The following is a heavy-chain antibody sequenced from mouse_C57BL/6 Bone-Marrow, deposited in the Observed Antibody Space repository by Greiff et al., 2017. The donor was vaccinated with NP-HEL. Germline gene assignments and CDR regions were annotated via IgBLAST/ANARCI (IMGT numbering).Heavy chain of an antibody. Sequence: EVKVVESGGDLVKPGGSLKLSCAASGFTFSSYGMSWVRQTPDKRLEWVATISSGGSYTYYPDSVKGRFTISRDNAKNTLYLQMSSLKSEDTAMYYCARGVVAPWYFDVWGTRTTVTVSS. V-gene: IGHV5-6*01. CDR2: ISSGGSYT. CDR3: ARGVVAPWYFDV. D-gene: IGHD1-1*01. J-gene: IGHJ1*03. CDR1: GFTFSSYG.